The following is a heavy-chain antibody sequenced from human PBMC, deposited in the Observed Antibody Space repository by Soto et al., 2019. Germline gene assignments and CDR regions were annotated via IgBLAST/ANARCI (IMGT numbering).Heavy chain of an antibody. CDR2: INPSGGGT. CDR1: GYTFLDFY. V-gene: IGHV1-46*01. J-gene: IGHJ4*02. CDR3: ARDKTFSAGD. Sequence: QVQLVQSGTEVQKPGASVKVSCKASGYTFLDFYIHWVRQAPGQGLEWMGFINPSGGGTTYAQQFQGRLTMTRDTSTSTVYMELIHLRSEDTAIYYCARDKTFSAGDWGQGTLVT. D-gene: IGHD3-3*02.